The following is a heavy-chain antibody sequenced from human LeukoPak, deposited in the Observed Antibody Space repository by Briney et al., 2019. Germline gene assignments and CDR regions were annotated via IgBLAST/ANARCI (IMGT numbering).Heavy chain of an antibody. V-gene: IGHV3-66*02. J-gene: IGHJ4*02. CDR2: IYSGGST. D-gene: IGHD3-10*01. CDR3: AGNNYASGTFLVY. CDR1: GFTVGSNY. Sequence: GGSLRLSCAASGFTVGSNYMNWVRHAPGKGFEWVASIYSGGSTDYADSVKGRFTISRDSTKNTVYLQMNSLRSDDTAVYYCAGNNYASGTFLVYWGQGTLVTVSS.